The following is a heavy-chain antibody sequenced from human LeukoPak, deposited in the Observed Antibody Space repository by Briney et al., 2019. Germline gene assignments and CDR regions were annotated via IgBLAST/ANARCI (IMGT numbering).Heavy chain of an antibody. CDR2: IYYSGST. V-gene: IGHV4-59*01. D-gene: IGHD1-26*01. CDR1: GGSISSYY. CDR3: ARMYSGTYYYYYYYMDV. Sequence: SETLSLTCTVSGGSISSYYWSWIRQPPGKGLEWIGYIYYSGSTNYNPSLKSRVTISVDTSKNQFSLKLSSVTAADTAVYYCARMYSGTYYYYYYYMDVWGKGTTVTVSS. J-gene: IGHJ6*03.